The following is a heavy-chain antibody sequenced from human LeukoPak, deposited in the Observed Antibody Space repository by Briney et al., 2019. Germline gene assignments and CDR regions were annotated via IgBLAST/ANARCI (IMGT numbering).Heavy chain of an antibody. D-gene: IGHD2-2*01. J-gene: IGHJ4*02. Sequence: PSETLSLTCAVSGGSISSGGYYWSWIRQPPGKGLEWIGEINHSGSTNYNPSLKSRVTISVDTSKNQFSLKLSSVTAADTAVYYCASLPYCSSTSCYEFFDYWGQGTLVTVSS. V-gene: IGHV4-34*01. CDR1: GGSISSGGYY. CDR3: ASLPYCSSTSCYEFFDY. CDR2: INHSGST.